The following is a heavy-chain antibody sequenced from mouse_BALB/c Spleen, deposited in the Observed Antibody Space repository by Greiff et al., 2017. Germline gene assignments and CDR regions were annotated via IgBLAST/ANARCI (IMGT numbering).Heavy chain of an antibody. CDR1: GYSFTGYY. Sequence: VQLQQSGPELVKPGASVKISCKASGYSFTGYYMHWVKQSHVKSLEWIGRINPYNGATSYNQNFKDKASLTVDKSSSTAYMELHSLTSEDSAVYYCARYKTALDYWGQGTTLTVSS. D-gene: IGHD3-2*01. J-gene: IGHJ2*01. V-gene: IGHV1-31*01. CDR3: ARYKTALDY. CDR2: INPYNGAT.